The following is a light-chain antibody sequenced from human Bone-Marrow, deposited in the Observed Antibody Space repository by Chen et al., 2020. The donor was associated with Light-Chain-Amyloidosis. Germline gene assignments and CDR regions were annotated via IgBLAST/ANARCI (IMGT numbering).Light chain of an antibody. CDR3: QQYDNLPLT. Sequence: DIQLTQAPSSLSAAVGDRVTITCQASQDIRNYLNWYQQKPGKAPKLLIYDAANLETGVPSRFSGSGSETDLSFTISSLQPEDFATYYCQQYDNLPLTFGGGTKVEIK. V-gene: IGKV1-33*01. CDR1: QDIRNY. CDR2: DAA. J-gene: IGKJ4*01.